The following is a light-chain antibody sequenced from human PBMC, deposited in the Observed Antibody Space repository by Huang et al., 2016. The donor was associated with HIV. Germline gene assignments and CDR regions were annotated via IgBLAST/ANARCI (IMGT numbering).Light chain of an antibody. CDR1: ESILRN. CDR2: GAS. Sequence: VMTQSPATLSVSPGERATLSCRASESILRNLALYQQRPGQPPRLLIYGASVRLPGIPDRVRGSGAGTEFSLTISSLQSEDFAVYYCQQYNKWPPYTYGQGTKLEIK. J-gene: IGKJ2*01. CDR3: QQYNKWPPYT. V-gene: IGKV3-15*01.